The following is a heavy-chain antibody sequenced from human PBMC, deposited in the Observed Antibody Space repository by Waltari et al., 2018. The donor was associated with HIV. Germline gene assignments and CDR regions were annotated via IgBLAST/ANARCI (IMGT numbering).Heavy chain of an antibody. V-gene: IGHV3-33*01. D-gene: IGHD3-10*01. CDR2: IWYDGSNK. CDR3: ARDMMVRGVILDY. CDR1: GVTFSSYG. J-gene: IGHJ4*02. Sequence: QVQLVESGGGVVQPGRSLRLSCAASGVTFSSYGRHWVGQAPGKGLEWVAVIWYDGSNKYYADSVKGRFTISRDNSKNTLYLQMNSLRAEDTAVYYCARDMMVRGVILDYWGQGTLVTVSS.